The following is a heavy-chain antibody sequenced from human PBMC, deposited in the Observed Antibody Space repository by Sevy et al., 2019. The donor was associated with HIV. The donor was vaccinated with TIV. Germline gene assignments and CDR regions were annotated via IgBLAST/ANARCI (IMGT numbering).Heavy chain of an antibody. J-gene: IGHJ4*02. CDR2: IYGDGST. V-gene: IGHV3-66*01. D-gene: IGHD5-18*01. CDR3: ARGKSGYGYGLDY. CDR1: GFPVSSNY. Sequence: GGSLRLSCAASGFPVSSNYMSWVRQAPGKGLEWVSVIYGDGSTYHADPVKGRFTTSRDNSKNTLYLQMNSLRVEDTAVYYCARGKSGYGYGLDYWGQRTLVTVSS.